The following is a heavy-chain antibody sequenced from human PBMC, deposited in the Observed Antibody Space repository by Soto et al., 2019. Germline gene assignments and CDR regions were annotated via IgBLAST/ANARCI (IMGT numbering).Heavy chain of an antibody. CDR3: AKDRFSGSYSIY. J-gene: IGHJ4*02. CDR2: ISGSGGTGGGST. V-gene: IGHV3-23*01. Sequence: GGSLRLSSAASGFTFNKYAMSWVRQATGKGLEWVSAISGSGGTGGGSTYYADSVKGRFTISRDNSKNTLYLQMNSLRAEDTAVYYCAKDRFSGSYSIYWGQGTLVTVSS. D-gene: IGHD1-26*01. CDR1: GFTFNKYA.